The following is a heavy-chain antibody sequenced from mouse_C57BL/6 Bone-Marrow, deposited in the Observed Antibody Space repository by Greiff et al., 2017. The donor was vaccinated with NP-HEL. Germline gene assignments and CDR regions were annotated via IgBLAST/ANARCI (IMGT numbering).Heavy chain of an antibody. CDR3: ARLGYVTTVVAKDYFDY. V-gene: IGHV1-64*01. CDR1: GYTFTSYW. D-gene: IGHD1-1*01. Sequence: VQLQQPGAELVKPGASVKLSCKASGYTFTSYWMHWVKQRPGQGLEWIGMIHPNSGSTNYNEKFKSKATLTVDKSSSTAYMQLSSLTSEDSAVYYCARLGYVTTVVAKDYFDYWGQGTTLTVSS. J-gene: IGHJ2*01. CDR2: IHPNSGST.